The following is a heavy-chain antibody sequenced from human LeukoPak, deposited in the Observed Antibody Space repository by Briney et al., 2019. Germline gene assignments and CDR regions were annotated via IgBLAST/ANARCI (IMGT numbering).Heavy chain of an antibody. Sequence: PSETLSLTCAVYGGSFSGYYWNWIRQPPGKGLEWIGSIYYSGSTSYNTSLKSRVTISVDTSKNQFSLKLSSVTAADTAVYYCASPWSSGGFHYWGQGTLVTVSS. CDR1: GGSFSGYY. J-gene: IGHJ4*02. CDR2: IYYSGST. CDR3: ASPWSSGGFHY. V-gene: IGHV4-34*01. D-gene: IGHD6-19*01.